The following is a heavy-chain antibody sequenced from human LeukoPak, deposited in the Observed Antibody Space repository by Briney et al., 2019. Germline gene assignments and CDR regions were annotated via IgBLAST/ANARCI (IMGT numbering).Heavy chain of an antibody. Sequence: ASVTVSCTASGYTFTSYGISWVRQAPGQGLEWMGWISAYNGNTNYAQKLQGRVTMTTDTSTSTAYMELRSLRSDDTAVYYCAASSSWLVFDPWGQGTLVTVSS. CDR2: ISAYNGNT. D-gene: IGHD6-13*01. CDR1: GYTFTSYG. V-gene: IGHV1-18*01. J-gene: IGHJ5*02. CDR3: AASSSWLVFDP.